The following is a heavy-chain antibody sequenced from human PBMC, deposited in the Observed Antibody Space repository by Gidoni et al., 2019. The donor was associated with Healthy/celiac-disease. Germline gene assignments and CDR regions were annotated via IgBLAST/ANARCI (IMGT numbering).Heavy chain of an antibody. CDR3: ARVIPSEGFDY. CDR2: IYSGGST. V-gene: IGHV3-66*01. J-gene: IGHJ4*02. CDR1: GFTVSSNY. Sequence: EVQLVESGGGLVQPGGSLRLSCAAPGFTVSSNYMSWVRQAPGKGLEWGSVIYSGGSTYYADSVKGRFTISRDNSKNTLYLQMNSLRAEDTAVYYCARVIPSEGFDYWGQGTLVTVSS.